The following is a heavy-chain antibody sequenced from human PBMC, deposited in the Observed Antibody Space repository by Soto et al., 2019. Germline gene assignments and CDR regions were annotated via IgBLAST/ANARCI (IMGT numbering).Heavy chain of an antibody. D-gene: IGHD6-6*01. CDR3: ARGKGGAARPTYYYYYYGMDV. V-gene: IGHV1-69*06. CDR2: IIPIFGTA. J-gene: IGHJ6*02. CDR1: GGTFSSYA. Sequence: QVQLVQSGAEVKKPGSSVKVSCKASGGTFSSYAISWVRQAPGQGLEWMGGIIPIFGTANYAQKFQGRVTITADKSTSTAYMELSSLRSEDTAVYYCARGKGGAARPTYYYYYYGMDVWGQGTTVTVSS.